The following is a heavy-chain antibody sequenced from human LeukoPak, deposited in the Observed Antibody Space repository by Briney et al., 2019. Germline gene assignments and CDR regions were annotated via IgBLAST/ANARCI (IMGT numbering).Heavy chain of an antibody. CDR2: INAYNGNT. J-gene: IGHJ3*02. CDR1: GYTFTSYV. V-gene: IGHV1-18*04. D-gene: IGHD3-22*01. CDR3: ARDRDSSPECAFDI. Sequence: ASVTVSCKASGYTFTSYVISWVRQAPGQGLEGMGWINAYNGNTNYAQKLQGRVTMTIDTSTSTAYMEPGRLRSDDTAVYYCARDRDSSPECAFDIWGRGTMVTVSS.